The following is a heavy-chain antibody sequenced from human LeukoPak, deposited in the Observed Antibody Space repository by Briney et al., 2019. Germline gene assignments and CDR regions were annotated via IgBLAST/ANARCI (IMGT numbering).Heavy chain of an antibody. CDR3: ARQRGYSYGYNFDY. D-gene: IGHD5-18*01. V-gene: IGHV3-66*04. CDR1: GFTFSSYA. CDR2: IYSGGST. J-gene: IGHJ4*02. Sequence: GGSLRLSCAASGFTFSSYAMSWVRRAPGKGLEWVSVIYSGGSTYYADSVKGRFTISRDNSKNTLYLQMNSLRAEDTAVYYCARQRGYSYGYNFDYWGQGTLVTVSS.